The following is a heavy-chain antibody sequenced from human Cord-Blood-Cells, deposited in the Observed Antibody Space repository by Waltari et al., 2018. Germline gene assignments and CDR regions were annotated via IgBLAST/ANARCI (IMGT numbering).Heavy chain of an antibody. Sequence: QVQLQESGPGLVKPSETLSLTCTVSGGSISSYYWSWIRQPPGKGLGWIGYIYYSGSTNTNPSLKSRVTISVDTSKNQFSLKLSSVTAADTAVYYCARMSEATNWFDPWGQGTLVTVSS. J-gene: IGHJ5*02. CDR3: ARMSEATNWFDP. CDR2: IYYSGST. V-gene: IGHV4-59*01. CDR1: GGSISSYY. D-gene: IGHD5-12*01.